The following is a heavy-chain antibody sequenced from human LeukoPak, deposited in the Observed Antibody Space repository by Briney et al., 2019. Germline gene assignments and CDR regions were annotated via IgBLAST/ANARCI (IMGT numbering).Heavy chain of an antibody. V-gene: IGHV3-21*01. CDR3: AREEHSSGWYVFPMDY. D-gene: IGHD6-19*01. CDR2: ISSSSSHI. Sequence: GGSLRLSCAASGFTFSSYSMNWVRQAPGKGLEWVSSISSSSSHIYYADSVKGRFTISRDSAKNSLYLQMNSLRAEDTAVYYCAREEHSSGWYVFPMDYWGQGTLVTVSS. CDR1: GFTFSSYS. J-gene: IGHJ4*02.